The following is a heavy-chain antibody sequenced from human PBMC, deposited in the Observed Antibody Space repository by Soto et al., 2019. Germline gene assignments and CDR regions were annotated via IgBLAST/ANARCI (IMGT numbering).Heavy chain of an antibody. V-gene: IGHV3-11*01. D-gene: IGHD6-13*01. J-gene: IGHJ6*02. CDR1: GGSVSSGSFY. Sequence: QVQLQESGPGLVKPSETLSLTCTVSGGSVSSGSFYWSWIRQPPGKGLEWVSYISSSGSTIYYADSVKGRFTISRDNAKNSLYLQMNSLRAEDTAVYYCARDSSSKPIWGQGTTVTVSS. CDR3: ARDSSSKPI. CDR2: ISSSGSTI.